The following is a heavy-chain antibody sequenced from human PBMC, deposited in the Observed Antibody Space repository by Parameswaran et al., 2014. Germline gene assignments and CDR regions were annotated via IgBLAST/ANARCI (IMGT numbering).Heavy chain of an antibody. V-gene: IGHV1-2*02. CDR3: ARTYYDFWSGYYTLGY. CDR2: IHPNSGGT. D-gene: IGHD3-3*01. Sequence: WVRQAPGQGLEWMGWIHPNSGGTNYAQKFQGRVTMTRDTSISTAYMELSSLRSDDTAVYYCARTYYDFWSGYYTLGYWGQGTLVTVSS. J-gene: IGHJ4*02.